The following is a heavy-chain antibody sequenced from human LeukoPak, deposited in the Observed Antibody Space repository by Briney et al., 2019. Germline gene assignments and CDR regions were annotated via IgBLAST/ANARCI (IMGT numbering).Heavy chain of an antibody. V-gene: IGHV4-59*01. Sequence: SETLSLTCTVSGGSISSYYWSWIRQPPGKGLEGMGYIYYSGSTNYNPSLKSRVTISVDTSKNQFSLKLSSVTAADTAVYYCASSQLGYCSGGSCFDYWGQGTLVTVSS. CDR2: IYYSGST. D-gene: IGHD2-15*01. CDR3: ASSQLGYCSGGSCFDY. CDR1: GGSISSYY. J-gene: IGHJ4*02.